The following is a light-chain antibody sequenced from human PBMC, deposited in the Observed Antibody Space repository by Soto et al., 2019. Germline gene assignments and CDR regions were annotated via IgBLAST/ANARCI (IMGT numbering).Light chain of an antibody. V-gene: IGKV3-11*01. CDR3: QQRSSWPAT. CDR1: ESVSSY. Sequence: EFVLTQSPFTLTLSPGERATLSCGASESVSSYLAWYQQKPGKAPRLLIFDASYRATGVPGRFSGSGSGTDFTLTISSLAPEDFEVYYCQQRSSWPATFGPGTKVDIK. J-gene: IGKJ3*01. CDR2: DAS.